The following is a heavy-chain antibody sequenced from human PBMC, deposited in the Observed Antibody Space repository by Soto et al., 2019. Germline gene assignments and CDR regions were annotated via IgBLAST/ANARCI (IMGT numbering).Heavy chain of an antibody. V-gene: IGHV4-34*01. CDR3: AGGSRDI. Sequence: QVHLQQWGAGLLKPSETLSLTCAVYGGSFSGYYWSWIRQPPGKGLEWIGEISHSGSTNYNPSLESRVTISVDTYKSQFSLNLNSMTAADTAMYYCAGGSRDIWGQGTMVTVSS. CDR2: ISHSGST. CDR1: GGSFSGYY. J-gene: IGHJ3*02.